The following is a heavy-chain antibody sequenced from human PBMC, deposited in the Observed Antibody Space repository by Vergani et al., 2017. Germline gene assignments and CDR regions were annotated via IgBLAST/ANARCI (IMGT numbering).Heavy chain of an antibody. D-gene: IGHD3-9*01. Sequence: QVQVVQSGAEVKKSGASVKVSCKTSSYTFSNYYMHWVRQAPGQGLEWMGIINPSGGHTNYAQKFQGRVTMTRDTSTSTVYMELSSLRSEDTAIYYCAREDYGILTGYRYWGQGTLVTVSA. CDR2: INPSGGHT. V-gene: IGHV1-46*03. CDR1: SYTFSNYY. J-gene: IGHJ4*02. CDR3: AREDYGILTGYRY.